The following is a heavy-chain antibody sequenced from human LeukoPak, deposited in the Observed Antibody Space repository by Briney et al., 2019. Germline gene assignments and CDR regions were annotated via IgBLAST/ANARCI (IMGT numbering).Heavy chain of an antibody. D-gene: IGHD5-12*01. Sequence: SETLSLTCADSGGSISSYDWSWVRQPPGKGLEWVGYIYYSGSTNYNPSLKSRVTISVDTSKNQFSLKLSSVTAADTAVYYCAGYIVATKGWFDPWGQGTLVTVSS. CDR1: GGSISSYD. CDR3: AGYIVATKGWFDP. CDR2: IYYSGST. V-gene: IGHV4-59*01. J-gene: IGHJ5*02.